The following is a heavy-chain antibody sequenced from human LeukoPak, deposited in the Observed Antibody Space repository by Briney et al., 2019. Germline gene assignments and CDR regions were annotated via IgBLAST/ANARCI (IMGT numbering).Heavy chain of an antibody. Sequence: GGSLRLSCAASGFTFSTYTLNWVRQAPGKGLEWVSSISSDSDIYYADSVRGRFTISRDNAKNSLYLQMNSLRAEDTAVYYCAKDRAYGQFLWGNDYWGQGTLVTVSS. CDR3: AKDRAYGQFLWGNDY. V-gene: IGHV3-21*01. CDR2: ISSDSDI. J-gene: IGHJ4*02. D-gene: IGHD2-21*01. CDR1: GFTFSTYT.